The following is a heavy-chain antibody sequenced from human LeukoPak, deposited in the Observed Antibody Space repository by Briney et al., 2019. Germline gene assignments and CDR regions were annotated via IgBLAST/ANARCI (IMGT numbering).Heavy chain of an antibody. Sequence: SVKVSCKASGGTFSSYAISWVRQAAGQGLEGMGGIIPIFGTANYAQKFQGRVTITADESTSTAYMELSSLRSEDTAVYYCASAPRSLTFDPWGQGNLVTVSS. J-gene: IGHJ5*02. CDR3: ASAPRSLTFDP. CDR1: GGTFSSYA. V-gene: IGHV1-69*01. CDR2: IIPIFGTA.